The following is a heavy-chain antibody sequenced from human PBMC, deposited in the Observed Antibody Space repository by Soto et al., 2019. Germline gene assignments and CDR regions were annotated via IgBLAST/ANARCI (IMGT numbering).Heavy chain of an antibody. V-gene: IGHV4-31*03. D-gene: IGHD2-2*01. Sequence: PSETLSLTCTVSGGSISSGGYYWSWIRQHPGKGLEWIGYIYYSGSTYYNPSLKSRVTISVGTSKNQFSLKLSSVTAADTAVYYCARVYILGYCSSTSCPSYYFDYWGQGTLVTVSS. CDR2: IYYSGST. CDR3: ARVYILGYCSSTSCPSYYFDY. CDR1: GGSISSGGYY. J-gene: IGHJ4*02.